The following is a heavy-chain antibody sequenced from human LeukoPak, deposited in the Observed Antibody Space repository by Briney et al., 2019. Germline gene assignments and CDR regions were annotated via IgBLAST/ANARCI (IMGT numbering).Heavy chain of an antibody. Sequence: SETLSLTCTVSGGSISSYYWSWIRQPPGKGLEWIGYIYYSGSTNYNPSLKSRVTISVDTSKNQFSLKLSSVTAADTAVYYCARVGDSSGYYRYYFDYWGQGTLVTVSS. CDR3: ARVGDSSGYYRYYFDY. J-gene: IGHJ4*02. V-gene: IGHV4-59*01. CDR1: GGSISSYY. D-gene: IGHD3-22*01. CDR2: IYYSGST.